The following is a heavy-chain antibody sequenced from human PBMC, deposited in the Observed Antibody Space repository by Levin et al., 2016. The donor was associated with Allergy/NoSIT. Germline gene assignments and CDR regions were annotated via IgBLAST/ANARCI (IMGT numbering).Heavy chain of an antibody. D-gene: IGHD2-2*01. CDR1: GFIFSNYE. CDR2: IKQDGSQT. V-gene: IGHV3-7*01. CDR3: ARDSPAAMRFDP. Sequence: GESLKISCEVSGFIFSNYEMNWVRQAPGKGLEWVAIIKQDGSQTSYVDSVEGRFTISRDNAKNSLHLQMNSLRAEDTALYYCARDSPAAMRFDPWGQGTLVTVSS. J-gene: IGHJ5*02.